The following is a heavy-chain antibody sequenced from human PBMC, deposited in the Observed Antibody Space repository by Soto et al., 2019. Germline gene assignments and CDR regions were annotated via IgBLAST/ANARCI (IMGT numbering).Heavy chain of an antibody. Sequence: SSVKVSCKASGYTFTSYAMHWVRQAPGQRLEWMGWINAGNGNTKYSQKFQGRVTMTRDTSASTAYMELRSLRSDDTAVYYCARDLGYYDILTGLLDLWGQGTTVTVSS. V-gene: IGHV1-3*01. CDR3: ARDLGYYDILTGLLDL. CDR2: INAGNGNT. CDR1: GYTFTSYA. J-gene: IGHJ6*02. D-gene: IGHD3-9*01.